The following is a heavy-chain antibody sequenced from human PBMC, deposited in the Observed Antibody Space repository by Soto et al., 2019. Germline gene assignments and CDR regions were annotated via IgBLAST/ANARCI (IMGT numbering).Heavy chain of an antibody. CDR1: GGTFSTSA. Sequence: QVQLMQSGAEVKKPGSSVKVSCKASGGTFSTSAISWVRQAPGEVLEWVGGIMPVFATPDYAQKFQGRVTISADESTTTAYLEPTSLTTDDTAVYYCARDKDRQQLGGNYYYILDVWGQGTAITVSS. CDR3: ARDKDRQQLGGNYYYILDV. V-gene: IGHV1-69*12. J-gene: IGHJ6*02. D-gene: IGHD3-3*02. CDR2: IMPVFATP.